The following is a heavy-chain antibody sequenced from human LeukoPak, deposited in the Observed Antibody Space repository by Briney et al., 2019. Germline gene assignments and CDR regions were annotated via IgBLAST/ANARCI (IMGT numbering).Heavy chain of an antibody. CDR2: ISPSGDIL. D-gene: IGHD6-13*01. CDR1: GFTFSTIG. Sequence: GGSLRLSCAASGFTFSTIGMTWVRQAPGKGLEWVSGISPSGDILYYADSVKGQFTISRDNSKNTLYLQMNSLRAEDTAVYYCAKKGNSSSWWTPPDYWGQGTLVTVSS. V-gene: IGHV3-23*01. CDR3: AKKGNSSSWWTPPDY. J-gene: IGHJ4*02.